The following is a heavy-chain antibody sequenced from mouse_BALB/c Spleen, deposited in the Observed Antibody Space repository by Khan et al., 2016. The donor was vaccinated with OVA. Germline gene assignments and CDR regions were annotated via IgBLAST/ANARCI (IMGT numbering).Heavy chain of an antibody. CDR1: GYTFTSYY. Sequence: VQLQQSGAELVKPGASVKLSCKASGYTFTSYYMYWVKQRPGQGLEWIGEINPSDGDTNFNEKFKSKATLTVEKSSSTVYMQLSSLTSEDSAFYYCTRSGYGTFANWGQGILVTVSA. J-gene: IGHJ3*01. V-gene: IGHV1S81*02. D-gene: IGHD2-1*01. CDR2: INPSDGDT. CDR3: TRSGYGTFAN.